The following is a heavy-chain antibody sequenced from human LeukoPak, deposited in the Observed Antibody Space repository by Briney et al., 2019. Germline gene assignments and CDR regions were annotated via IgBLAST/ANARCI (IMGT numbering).Heavy chain of an antibody. CDR3: AKDFEGSYYDILTGYTPNWFDP. D-gene: IGHD3-9*01. CDR1: GFTFSSYS. CDR2: ISSSSSYI. Sequence: PGGSLRLSCAASGFTFSSYSMNWVRQAPGKGLEWVSSISSSSSYIYYADSVKGRFTISRDNSKNTLYLQMNSLRAEDTAVYYCAKDFEGSYYDILTGYTPNWFDPWGQGTLVTVSS. V-gene: IGHV3-21*04. J-gene: IGHJ5*02.